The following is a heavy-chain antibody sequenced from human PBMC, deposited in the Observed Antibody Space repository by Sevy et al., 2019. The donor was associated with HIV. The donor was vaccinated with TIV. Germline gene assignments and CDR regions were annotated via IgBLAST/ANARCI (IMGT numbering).Heavy chain of an antibody. V-gene: IGHV4-38-2*02. J-gene: IGHJ3*01. D-gene: IGHD3-9*01. CDR3: ANFGRLLIINGDAFDV. CDR2: VDHTGNT. Sequence: SETLSLTCTVSGYSISSGYLWGGIRQPPGKGLEWIGSVDHTGNTYYNPSLKSRVTTSVDTSKNQFSLRLSSVTAADTAVYYCANFGRLLIINGDAFDVWGQWTMVTVSS. CDR1: GYSISSGYL.